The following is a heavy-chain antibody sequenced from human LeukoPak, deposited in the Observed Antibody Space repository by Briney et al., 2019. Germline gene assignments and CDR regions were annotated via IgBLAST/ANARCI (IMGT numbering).Heavy chain of an antibody. Sequence: GGSLRLSCAASGFTFDDYDMYWVRHGPGKGLEGVSGISWDSGSMGYADSVKGRFTISRDNAKNSLYLQMNSLRAEDTALYYCAKDMRGSSGFDYWGQGTLVTVSS. CDR2: ISWDSGSM. CDR1: GFTFDDYD. J-gene: IGHJ4*02. D-gene: IGHD6-6*01. CDR3: AKDMRGSSGFDY. V-gene: IGHV3-9*01.